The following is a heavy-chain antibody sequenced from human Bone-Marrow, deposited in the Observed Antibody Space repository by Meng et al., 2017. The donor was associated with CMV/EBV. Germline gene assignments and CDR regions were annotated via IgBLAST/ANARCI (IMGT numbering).Heavy chain of an antibody. Sequence: GGSLRLSCAASRFTFSDYYMSWIRQAPGKGLEWVSYISSSGNTIHYADSVKGRFTISRDNAKNSLYLQMNSLRAEDTAVYYCAREDSQLLRDTIFGVVIDYYYYYGMDVWGQGTTVTVSS. D-gene: IGHD3-3*01. J-gene: IGHJ6*02. V-gene: IGHV3-11*04. CDR2: ISSSGNTI. CDR3: AREDSQLLRDTIFGVVIDYYYYYGMDV. CDR1: RFTFSDYY.